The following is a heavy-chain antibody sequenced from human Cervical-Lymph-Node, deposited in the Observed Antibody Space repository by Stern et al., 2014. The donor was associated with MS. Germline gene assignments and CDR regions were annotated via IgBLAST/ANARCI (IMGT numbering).Heavy chain of an antibody. D-gene: IGHD1-26*01. V-gene: IGHV4-59*01. Sequence: QLQLQESGPGLVKPSETLSLTCTVSGGSISSYYWSWIRQPPGKGLEWIGYIYYSGSTNYNPSLKSRVTISVDTSKNQFSLKLSSVTAADTAVYYCARDRRGGSYLNWFDPWGQGTLVTVSS. CDR3: ARDRRGGSYLNWFDP. J-gene: IGHJ5*02. CDR2: IYYSGST. CDR1: GGSISSYY.